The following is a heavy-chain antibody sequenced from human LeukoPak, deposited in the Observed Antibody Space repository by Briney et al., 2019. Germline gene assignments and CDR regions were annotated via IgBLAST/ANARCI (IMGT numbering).Heavy chain of an antibody. V-gene: IGHV4-39*07. CDR1: GGSISSSSYY. D-gene: IGHD1-26*01. J-gene: IGHJ4*02. Sequence: SETLSLTCTVSGGSISSSSYYWGWIRQPPGKGLEWIGSINYSGITYYNPSLKSRVTISVDTSKNQFSLKLRSVTAADTAVYYCARVWYGGPPHYFDYWGQGTLVTVSS. CDR3: ARVWYGGPPHYFDY. CDR2: INYSGIT.